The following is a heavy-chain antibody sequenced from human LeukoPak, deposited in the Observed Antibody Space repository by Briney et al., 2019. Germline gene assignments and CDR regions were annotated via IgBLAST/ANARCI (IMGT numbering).Heavy chain of an antibody. CDR1: GGSISSGGYS. CDR2: IYYSGST. Sequence: SETLSLTCIVSGGSISSGGYSWSWIRQHPGKGLEWMGYIYYSGSTYYNPSLKSRVTISVDTSKNQFSLKLSSVTAADTAVYYCARADYSNYVSYFDYWGQGTLVTVSS. J-gene: IGHJ4*02. D-gene: IGHD4-4*01. V-gene: IGHV4-31*03. CDR3: ARADYSNYVSYFDY.